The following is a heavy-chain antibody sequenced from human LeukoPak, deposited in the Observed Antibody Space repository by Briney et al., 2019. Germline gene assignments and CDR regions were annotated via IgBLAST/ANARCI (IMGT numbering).Heavy chain of an antibody. CDR3: AKDLQQQLVSPFDY. CDR2: TSYDGSNK. V-gene: IGHV3-30*18. D-gene: IGHD6-13*01. CDR1: GFTFSSYG. Sequence: GGSLRLSCAASGFTFSSYGMHWVRQAPGKGLEWVAVTSYDGSNKYYADSVKGRFTISRDNSKNTLYLQMNSLRAEDTAVYYCAKDLQQQLVSPFDYWGQGTLVTVSS. J-gene: IGHJ4*02.